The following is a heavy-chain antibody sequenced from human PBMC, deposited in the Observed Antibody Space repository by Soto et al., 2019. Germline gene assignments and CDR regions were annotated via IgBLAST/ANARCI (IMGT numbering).Heavy chain of an antibody. CDR2: ISSNSDTI. CDR3: AKDMKWGGMTTIHYFDS. V-gene: IGHV3-9*02. D-gene: IGHD4-17*01. CDR1: GFTADDYA. Sequence: EVQLVESGGGLVQPGRSLRLSCVASGFTADDYAMHWVRQAPGKGLEWVSGISSNSDTIYYADSVKGRFTISRDNAKNSLFLQMNSLRPEDTALYYCAKDMKWGGMTTIHYFDSWGQGTLVTVSS. J-gene: IGHJ4*02.